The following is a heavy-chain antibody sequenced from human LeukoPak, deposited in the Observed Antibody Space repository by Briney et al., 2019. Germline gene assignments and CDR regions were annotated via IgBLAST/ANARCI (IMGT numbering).Heavy chain of an antibody. Sequence: ASVKVSCKASGYTFTGYYMHWVRQAPGQGLEWMGWINPNSGGTNYAQKFQGRVTMTRDTSISTAYMELSRLRSDDTAVYYCARDFIAVAGRGYVYWGQGTLATVSS. CDR2: INPNSGGT. CDR3: ARDFIAVAGRGYVY. J-gene: IGHJ4*02. CDR1: GYTFTGYY. V-gene: IGHV1-2*02. D-gene: IGHD6-19*01.